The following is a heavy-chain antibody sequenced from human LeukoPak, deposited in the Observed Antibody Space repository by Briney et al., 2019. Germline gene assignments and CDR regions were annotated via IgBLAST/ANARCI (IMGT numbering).Heavy chain of an antibody. CDR3: ARGDRTGPFHY. J-gene: IGHJ4*02. CDR2: IWYDGNNK. Sequence: GGSLRLSCAASGFAFSTYGMHWVRQAPGKGLEWVAIIWYDGNNKYYADSVKGRFIISRDNSKNTLYLQMNSLTAEDTAVYYCARGDRTGPFHYWGQGTLLTVSS. V-gene: IGHV3-33*01. CDR1: GFAFSTYG. D-gene: IGHD1-1*01.